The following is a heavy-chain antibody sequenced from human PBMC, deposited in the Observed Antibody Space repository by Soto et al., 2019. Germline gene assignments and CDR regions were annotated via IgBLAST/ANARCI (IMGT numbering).Heavy chain of an antibody. V-gene: IGHV1-18*01. D-gene: IGHD1-1*01. Sequence: QVHLVQSGAEVKKPGASVKVSCKASGYTFTSNGITWVRQAPGQGLEWMGWISAHNGNTDYAQKLQGRVIVTRDTSTSTSYMELRSLRSDDSAVYYCARGRYGDYWGQGAQVIVSS. J-gene: IGHJ4*02. CDR3: ARGRYGDY. CDR2: ISAHNGNT. CDR1: GYTFTSNG.